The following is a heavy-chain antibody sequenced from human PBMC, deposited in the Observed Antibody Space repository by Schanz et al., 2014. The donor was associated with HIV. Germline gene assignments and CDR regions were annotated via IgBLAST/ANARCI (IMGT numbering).Heavy chain of an antibody. CDR3: ATDFSRKYCSGGSCFPGALDI. D-gene: IGHD2-15*01. Sequence: QVPLVQSGAEVKKTGSPVKVSCKAFGGTLSNYAISWVRQAPGQGLEWLGLIMPKFGTENYAQKYQGRVTLTADATTAYMDLSSLKFEDTAVYYCATDFSRKYCSGGSCFPGALDIWGQGTKVIVSS. CDR1: GGTLSNYA. CDR2: IMPKFGTE. J-gene: IGHJ3*02. V-gene: IGHV1-69*01.